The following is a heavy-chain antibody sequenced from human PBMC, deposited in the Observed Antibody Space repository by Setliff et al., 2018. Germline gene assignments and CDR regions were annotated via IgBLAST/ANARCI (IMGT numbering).Heavy chain of an antibody. CDR3: ARHPYYYGSGTYLDNNNRWFDP. V-gene: IGHV5-51*01. CDR2: IYPGDSDT. D-gene: IGHD3-10*01. Sequence: PGESLKISCKGSGYNFTTYWIGWVRQMPGKGLEWMGVIYPGDSDTKYSPSFEGQVTISVDKSISTAYLRWSSLKASDTAMYYCARHPYYYGSGTYLDNNNRWFDPWGQGTLVTVSS. J-gene: IGHJ5*02. CDR1: GYNFTTYW.